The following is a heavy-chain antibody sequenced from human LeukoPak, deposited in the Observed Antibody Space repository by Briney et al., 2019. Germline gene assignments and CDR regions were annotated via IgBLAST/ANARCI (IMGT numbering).Heavy chain of an antibody. V-gene: IGHV3-7*01. Sequence: GGSLRLSCAASGFTFSRYWMRWVRQAPGKGLEGVANIKNDGSEEYYVDSVKGRFTISRDNAKNTLYLQMNSLRAEDTAVYYCTRDWRNMAFDYWGQGTLVTVSS. CDR2: IKNDGSEE. D-gene: IGHD2/OR15-2a*01. CDR1: GFTFSRYW. J-gene: IGHJ4*02. CDR3: TRDWRNMAFDY.